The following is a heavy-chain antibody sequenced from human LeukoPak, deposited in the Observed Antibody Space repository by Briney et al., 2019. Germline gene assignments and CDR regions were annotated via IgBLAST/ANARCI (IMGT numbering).Heavy chain of an antibody. Sequence: GASVKVSCKAIGYTFTTYVIAWVRQAPGRGLEWMGWISTYKGTTNYTQKFQGRVAMTTDTSTSTAYMELRSLRSDDTAVYYCARYSSSWYHYMDVWGKGTTVTVSS. CDR3: ARYSSSWYHYMDV. CDR1: GYTFTTYV. D-gene: IGHD6-13*01. J-gene: IGHJ6*03. CDR2: ISTYKGTT. V-gene: IGHV1-18*04.